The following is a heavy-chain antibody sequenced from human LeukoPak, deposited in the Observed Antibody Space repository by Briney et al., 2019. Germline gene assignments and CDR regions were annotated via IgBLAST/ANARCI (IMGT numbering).Heavy chain of an antibody. D-gene: IGHD6-13*01. Sequence: PSETLSLTCAVYGGSFSGYYWSWIRQPPGKGLEWIGEINHSGSTNYNPSLKSRVTISVDTSKNQFSLKLSPVTAADTAVYYCARGLSKSSPFDYWGQGTLVTVSS. CDR2: INHSGST. V-gene: IGHV4-34*01. J-gene: IGHJ4*02. CDR3: ARGLSKSSPFDY. CDR1: GGSFSGYY.